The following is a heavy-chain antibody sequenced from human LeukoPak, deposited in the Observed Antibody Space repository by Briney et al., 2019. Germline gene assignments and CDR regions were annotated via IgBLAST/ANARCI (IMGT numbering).Heavy chain of an antibody. J-gene: IGHJ4*02. CDR3: ARRRTPVHRYFDS. CDR2: IYYSGST. CDR1: GGSISSSSYY. D-gene: IGHD3-9*01. V-gene: IGHV4-39*01. Sequence: PSETLSLTCTVSGGSISSSSYYWGWIRQPPGKGLEWFGSIYYSGSTYYNPSLKSRVTISVDTSKNQSSLKLSSVTAADTAVYYCARRRTPVHRYFDSWGQGTLVTVSS.